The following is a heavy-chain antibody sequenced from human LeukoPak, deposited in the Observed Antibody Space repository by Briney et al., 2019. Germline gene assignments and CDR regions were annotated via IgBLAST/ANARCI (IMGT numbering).Heavy chain of an antibody. CDR1: GFTFSNYA. J-gene: IGHJ4*02. CDR3: AKDKGDFWSGHHY. Sequence: PGGSLRLSCAASGFTFSNYAMSWVRQAPGKGLEWVSSITGSGGNTYYADSVKGRFTISRDNSKNTLYLQMSSLRAEDTAVYYCAKDKGDFWSGHHYWGQGTLVTVSS. V-gene: IGHV3-23*01. CDR2: ITGSGGNT. D-gene: IGHD3-3*01.